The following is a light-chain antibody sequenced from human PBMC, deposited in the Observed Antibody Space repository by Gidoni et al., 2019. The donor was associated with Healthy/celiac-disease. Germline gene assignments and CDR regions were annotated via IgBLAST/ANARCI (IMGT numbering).Light chain of an antibody. CDR2: GAS. Sequence: EIVLTQSPGTLSLSPGERATLSCRASQSVSSSYSAWYQQKPGQAPRLLIYGASSRATGIPDRFSGSGYGTDFTLTISRLEPEDFAVYYCQQYGSSPRTFGQGTKVEIK. V-gene: IGKV3-20*01. J-gene: IGKJ1*01. CDR1: QSVSSSY. CDR3: QQYGSSPRT.